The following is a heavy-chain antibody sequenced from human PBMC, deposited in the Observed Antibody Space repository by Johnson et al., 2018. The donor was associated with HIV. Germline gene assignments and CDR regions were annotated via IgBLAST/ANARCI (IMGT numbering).Heavy chain of an antibody. V-gene: IGHV3-30-3*01. CDR3: ARSATGTTADAFDI. Sequence: QEQLVESGGGVVQPGRSLRLSCAASGFTFSSYAMHWVRQAPGKGLEWVAVISYDGSNKYYADSVKGRFTISRDNSKNTLYLQMNSLRAEDTAVYYCARSATGTTADAFDIWGQGTIVTVSS. CDR2: ISYDGSNK. J-gene: IGHJ3*02. CDR1: GFTFSSYA. D-gene: IGHD1-7*01.